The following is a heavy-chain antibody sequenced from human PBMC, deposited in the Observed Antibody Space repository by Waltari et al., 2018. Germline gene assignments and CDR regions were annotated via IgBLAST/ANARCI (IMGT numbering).Heavy chain of an antibody. CDR2: FYYSGST. CDR1: GASLSSSRDY. D-gene: IGHD6-6*01. V-gene: IGHV4-39*01. Sequence: QLQLQESGPGLVKPSETLSLTCIVSGASLSSSRDYWGWIRQPPGKGLAWIGTFYYSGSTYYNPSLKSRVTISVDTSKNQFSLNLYSVSATDTAVYYCARRKAARPFDYWGQGTLVPVSS. CDR3: ARRKAARPFDY. J-gene: IGHJ4*02.